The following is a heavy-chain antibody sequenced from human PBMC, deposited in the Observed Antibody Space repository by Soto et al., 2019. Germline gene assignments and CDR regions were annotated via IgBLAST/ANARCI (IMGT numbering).Heavy chain of an antibody. V-gene: IGHV1-18*01. Sequence: ASVKVSCKASGYTFTSYGISWVRPAPGQGLEWMGWISAYNGNTNYAQRLQGRVTMTTDTSTSTAYMELRSLRSDDTAVYYCARGGTVAATENNWFDPWGQGTLVTVSS. J-gene: IGHJ5*02. CDR1: GYTFTSYG. CDR3: ARGGTVAATENNWFDP. D-gene: IGHD2-15*01. CDR2: ISAYNGNT.